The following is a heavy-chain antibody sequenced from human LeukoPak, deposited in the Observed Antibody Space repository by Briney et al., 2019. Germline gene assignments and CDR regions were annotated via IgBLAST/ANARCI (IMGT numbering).Heavy chain of an antibody. J-gene: IGHJ1*01. Sequence: GASVKVSCKASGYIFTDYYLHWVRQAPGQGLQYMGWINPYSGGTNYARKFLGRVTMTRDTPTTTAYMELSSLTSDDTAVYFCARAITRATTFPFEHWGQGTLVTVSS. D-gene: IGHD1-14*01. CDR1: GYIFTDYY. CDR3: ARAITRATTFPFEH. CDR2: INPYSGGT. V-gene: IGHV1-2*02.